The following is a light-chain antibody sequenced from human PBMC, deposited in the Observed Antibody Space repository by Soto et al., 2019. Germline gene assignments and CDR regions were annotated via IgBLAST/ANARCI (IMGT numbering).Light chain of an antibody. J-gene: IGKJ1*01. CDR1: RSGGSN. CDR3: QQHNNWPPAWT. V-gene: IGKV3-15*01. Sequence: EFELAQTPGTLSLSPGARAPLSCGPSRSGGSNYCAWYQQKPGQSPRLLIHGSSTSATGIPARFSCSGSGTQFTLTISSLQSQDFAVYYCQQHNNWPPAWTFGQGTKVDNK. CDR2: GSS.